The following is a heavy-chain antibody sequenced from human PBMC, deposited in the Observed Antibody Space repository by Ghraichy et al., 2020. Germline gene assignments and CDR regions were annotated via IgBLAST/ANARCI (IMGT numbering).Heavy chain of an antibody. CDR1: GYTFTSYG. J-gene: IGHJ5*02. V-gene: IGHV1-18*01. Sequence: ASVKVSCKASGYTFTSYGISWVRQAPGQGLEWMGWISAYNGDTNYAQKLQGRVTMTTDTSTSTAYMELRSLRSDDTAVYYCARGRMKSPGDNWGRYNWFDPWGQGTLVTVSS. CDR2: ISAYNGDT. CDR3: ARGRMKSPGDNWGRYNWFDP. D-gene: IGHD7-27*01.